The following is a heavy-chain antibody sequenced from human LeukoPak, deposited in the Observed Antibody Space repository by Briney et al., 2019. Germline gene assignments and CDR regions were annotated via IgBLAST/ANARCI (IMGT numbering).Heavy chain of an antibody. Sequence: SETLSFTCTVSGGSISSSSYYWGWIRQPPGKGLEWIGSIYYSGSTYYNPSLKSRVTISVDTSKNQFSLKLSSVTAADTAVYYCARDRDSSGWFDYWGQGALVTVSS. CDR3: ARDRDSSGWFDY. CDR1: GGSISSSSYY. D-gene: IGHD6-19*01. J-gene: IGHJ4*02. V-gene: IGHV4-39*02. CDR2: IYYSGST.